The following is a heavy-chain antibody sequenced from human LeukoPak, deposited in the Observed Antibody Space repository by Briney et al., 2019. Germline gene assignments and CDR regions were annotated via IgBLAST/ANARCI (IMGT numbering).Heavy chain of an antibody. CDR2: IWYDGSNK. J-gene: IGHJ4*02. V-gene: IGHV3-33*01. CDR1: GFTFSGYG. Sequence: GGSLRLSCAASGFTFSGYGMHWVRQAPGKGLEWVAIIWYDGSNKYYADSVKGRFTISRDNSKTTLYLQMNSLRFEDTAVYYCARDLNSGSYRGYFDYWGQGTLVTVSS. D-gene: IGHD1-26*01. CDR3: ARDLNSGSYRGYFDY.